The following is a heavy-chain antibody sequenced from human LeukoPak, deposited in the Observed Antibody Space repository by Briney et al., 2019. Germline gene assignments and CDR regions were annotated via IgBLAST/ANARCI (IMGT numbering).Heavy chain of an antibody. CDR3: ARLLAGCSGSKCRAHFDY. J-gene: IGHJ4*02. CDR1: GDSISGNY. CDR2: IYYSGDT. V-gene: IGHV4-59*01. D-gene: IGHD2-15*01. Sequence: SETLSLTCSVSGDSISGNYWSWMRQPPGKELEWIGYIYYSGDTNYNPSLKSRVTMSVDTSKNQFPVNLSSVTAADTAVYYCARLLAGCSGSKCRAHFDYWGQGTLVTVSS.